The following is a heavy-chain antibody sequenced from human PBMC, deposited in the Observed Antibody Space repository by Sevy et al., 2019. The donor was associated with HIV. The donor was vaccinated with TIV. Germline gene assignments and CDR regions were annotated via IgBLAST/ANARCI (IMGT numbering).Heavy chain of an antibody. J-gene: IGHJ5*02. D-gene: IGHD3-22*01. CDR3: ARGFYYYDSSGYYWP. CDR1: GCTFTGYY. V-gene: IGHV1-2*02. Sequence: ASVKVSCKASGCTFTGYYMHWVRQAPGQGLEWMGWINPNSGGTNYAQKFQGRVTMTRDTSMSTAYMELSRLRSDDTAVYYCARGFYYYDSSGYYWPWGQGTLVTVSS. CDR2: INPNSGGT.